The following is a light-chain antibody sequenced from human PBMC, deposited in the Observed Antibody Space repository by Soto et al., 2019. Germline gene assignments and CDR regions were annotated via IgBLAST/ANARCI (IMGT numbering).Light chain of an antibody. CDR3: LSYTSSRPSGV. V-gene: IGLV2-14*02. CDR2: EST. CDR1: SSDVANYNL. Sequence: QSALTQPASVSGSPGQSVTISCTGTSSDVANYNLVSWYQQHPGKAPRLTIYESTKRPSGISTRFSGSKSGNAASLTISGLQAEDEAEYHCLSYTSSRPSGVFGSGTKLTVL. J-gene: IGLJ1*01.